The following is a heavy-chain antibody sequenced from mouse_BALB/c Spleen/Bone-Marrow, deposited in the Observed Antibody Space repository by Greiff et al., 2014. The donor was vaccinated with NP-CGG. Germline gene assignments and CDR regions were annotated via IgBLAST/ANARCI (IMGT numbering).Heavy chain of an antibody. V-gene: IGHV5-4*02. J-gene: IGHJ4*01. CDR3: ARDGNFAMDY. Sequence: EVQLQESGGGLVKPGGSLKLSCAVSGFTFSDYYMYWVRQNPEKRLEWVATINDGGSYTYYPDSVKGRFTISRDNAKNNLYLQRSRLKSEDTAMYYCARDGNFAMDYWGQGTSVTVSS. D-gene: IGHD2-1*01. CDR1: GFTFSDYY. CDR2: INDGGSYT.